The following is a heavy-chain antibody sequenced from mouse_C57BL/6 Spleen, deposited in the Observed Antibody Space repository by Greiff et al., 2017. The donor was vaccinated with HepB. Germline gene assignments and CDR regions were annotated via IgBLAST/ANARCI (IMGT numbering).Heavy chain of an antibody. CDR3: ARESNSFAY. CDR2: ISYDGSN. D-gene: IGHD2-5*01. V-gene: IGHV3-6*01. Sequence: EVKLMESGPGLVKPSQSLSLTCSVTGYSITSGYYWNWIRQFPGNKLEWMGYISYDGSNNYNPSLKNRISITRDTSKNQFFLKLNSVTTEDTATYYCARESNSFAYWGQGTLVTVSA. CDR1: GYSITSGYY. J-gene: IGHJ3*01.